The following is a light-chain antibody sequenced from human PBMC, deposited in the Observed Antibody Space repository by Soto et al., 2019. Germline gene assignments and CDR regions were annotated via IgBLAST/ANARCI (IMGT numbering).Light chain of an antibody. V-gene: IGKV1-39*01. CDR2: AAS. Sequence: DIQMTQSPSSLSASVGDRVTIPCRASQSISYYLNWFQEKPGKAPNLLIYAASTLQSGVPSRFSGSGSGTDFTLTISGLQPDDFATYYCQQSYSVPYTFGQGTKLETK. CDR1: QSISYY. J-gene: IGKJ2*01. CDR3: QQSYSVPYT.